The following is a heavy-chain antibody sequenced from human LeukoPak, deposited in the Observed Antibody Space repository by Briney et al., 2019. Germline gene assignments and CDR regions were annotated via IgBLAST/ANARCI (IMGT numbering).Heavy chain of an antibody. J-gene: IGHJ2*01. V-gene: IGHV4-34*01. CDR1: GGSFSGYY. D-gene: IGHD2-2*01. CDR2: INQIGST. Sequence: SETLSLTCAVYGGSFSGYYWSWIRQPPGKGLEWIGEINQIGSTNYNPSLKRRVTITVNNSKNQLSMKLSSVTVADTAVYYWGRGGGIVVTYWYFDLLGRGALVTVSS. CDR3: GRGGGIVVTYWYFDL.